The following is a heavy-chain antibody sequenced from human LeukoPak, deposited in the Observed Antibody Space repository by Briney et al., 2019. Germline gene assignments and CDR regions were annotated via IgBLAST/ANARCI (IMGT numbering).Heavy chain of an antibody. V-gene: IGHV1-46*01. CDR3: ARDGPTAAPFDY. CDR2: INYSGGRT. J-gene: IGHJ4*02. CDR1: GYRFTSYD. D-gene: IGHD2-2*01. Sequence: GCSVKVSCKASGYRFTSYDMHWVRQAPGQGLEWMGIINYSGGRTSYAQRFQGRVAMTRDTSTTTVYMEVNSLTSEDTAVYFCARDGPTAAPFDYWGQGTLVTVPS.